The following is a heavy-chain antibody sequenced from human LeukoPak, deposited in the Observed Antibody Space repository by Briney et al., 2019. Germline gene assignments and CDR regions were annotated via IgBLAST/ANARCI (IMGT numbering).Heavy chain of an antibody. D-gene: IGHD5-12*01. V-gene: IGHV3-23*01. CDR2: ISRSGGTT. J-gene: IGHJ6*02. Sequence: GGSLRLSCAASGFTFSSYAMSWVRHAPGEGLEWGSGISRSGGTTYYADSVKGPFTLSRDNSKNTVFLQMNSLRAEGTAKYYCAKHATTYYYGLDVWGQGTTVTVSS. CDR3: AKHATTYYYGLDV. CDR1: GFTFSSYA.